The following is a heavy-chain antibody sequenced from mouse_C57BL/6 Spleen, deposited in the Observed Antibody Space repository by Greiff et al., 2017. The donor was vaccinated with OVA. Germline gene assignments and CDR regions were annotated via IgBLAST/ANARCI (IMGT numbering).Heavy chain of an antibody. Sequence: EVNVVESGGGLVQSGRSLRLSCATSGFTFSDFYMEWVRQAPGKGLEWIAASRNKANAYTTEYSASVKGRFIVSRDTSQSVLYLRMNALRAEDTASYDCAGDRRDSNFYYAMDYWGQGTSVTVSS. CDR3: AGDRRDSNFYYAMDY. J-gene: IGHJ4*01. V-gene: IGHV7-1*01. CDR2: SRNKANAYTT. D-gene: IGHD2-5*01. CDR1: GFTFSDFY.